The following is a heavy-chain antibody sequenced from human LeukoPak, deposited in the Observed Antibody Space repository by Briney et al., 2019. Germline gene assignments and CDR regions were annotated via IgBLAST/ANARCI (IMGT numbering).Heavy chain of an antibody. J-gene: IGHJ4*02. CDR2: IYYSGST. Sequence: TSEALSLTCTVSGGSISSYYWSWIRQPPGKGLEWIGYIYYSGSTNYNPSLKSRVTISVDTSKNQFSLKLSSVTAADTAVYYCAREKEFTSFDYWGQGTLVTVSS. CDR3: AREKEFTSFDY. D-gene: IGHD3-10*01. V-gene: IGHV4-59*01. CDR1: GGSISSYY.